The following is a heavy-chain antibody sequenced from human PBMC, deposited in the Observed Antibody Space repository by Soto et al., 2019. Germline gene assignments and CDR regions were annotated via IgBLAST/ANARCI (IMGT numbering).Heavy chain of an antibody. CDR2: ISPYDDNT. Sequence: QVQLVQSGSEVKKPGASVKVSCKASGYSFNSYGISWVRQAPGQGLEWLGWISPYDDNTKYAQSLQGRVTMTTDTSTRTAYMELRSLRSDDTAVYYCARGGYYESSGSRNYHYYGMDAWGQGTTVTVS. CDR3: ARGGYYESSGSRNYHYYGMDA. J-gene: IGHJ6*02. D-gene: IGHD3-22*01. CDR1: GYSFNSYG. V-gene: IGHV1-18*01.